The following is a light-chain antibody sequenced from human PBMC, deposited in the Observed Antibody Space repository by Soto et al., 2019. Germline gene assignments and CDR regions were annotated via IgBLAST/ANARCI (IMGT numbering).Light chain of an antibody. J-gene: IGKJ3*01. V-gene: IGKV1-16*02. CDR2: VAS. Sequence: DIQMTQPPSSLSASVGDRVIITCRASQGIRSHLAWFQQKPGKAPKYLIYVASNWQSGVPSKFSGSGSGTDFTLTINSLQPEDFATYYCLQYDTYPRTFGPGTNVDIK. CDR1: QGIRSH. CDR3: LQYDTYPRT.